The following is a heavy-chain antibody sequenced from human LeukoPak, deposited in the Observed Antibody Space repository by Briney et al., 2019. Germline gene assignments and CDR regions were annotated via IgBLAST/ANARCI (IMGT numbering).Heavy chain of an antibody. V-gene: IGHV3-11*01. CDR3: ARLKAGN. CDR1: GFTFSSYW. CDR2: IS. Sequence: GGSLRLSCAASGFTFSSYWMSWIRQAPGKGLEWVSYISKGRFTISRDNANNSVSLQMNSLRPEDTAVYYCARLKAGNWGPGTLVAVSS. J-gene: IGHJ4*02.